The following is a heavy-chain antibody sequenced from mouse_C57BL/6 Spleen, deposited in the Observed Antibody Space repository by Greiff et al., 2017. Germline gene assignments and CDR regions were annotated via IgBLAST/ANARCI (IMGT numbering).Heavy chain of an antibody. V-gene: IGHV1-72*01. J-gene: IGHJ2*01. D-gene: IGHD1-1*01. CDR1: GYTFTSYW. Sequence: QVQLQQPGAELVKPGASVKLSCKASGYTFTSYWMHWVKQRPGRGLEWIGRIDPTSGGTTYNEKFKSKATLTVDKPSSTAYMQLSSLTAEDSAVYYCARHYGSSYLYFDYWGQGTTLTVSS. CDR3: ARHYGSSYLYFDY. CDR2: IDPTSGGT.